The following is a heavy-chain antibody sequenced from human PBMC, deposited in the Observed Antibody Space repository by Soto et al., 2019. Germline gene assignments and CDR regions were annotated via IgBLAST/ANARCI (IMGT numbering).Heavy chain of an antibody. CDR1: GGTFSRYS. Sequence: QVQLVQSGAEVKKPGSSVKVSCKASGGTFSRYSFTWVRQAPGHWLEWMGRIIPVFGIASYAQKFQGRVTITADKSTSTAYMELSSLRSEDTAVYYCAREDRDRETGLVPAAIDGMDVWGQGTTVTVSS. CDR3: AREDRDRETGLVPAAIDGMDV. D-gene: IGHD2-2*01. V-gene: IGHV1-69*08. J-gene: IGHJ6*02. CDR2: IIPVFGIA.